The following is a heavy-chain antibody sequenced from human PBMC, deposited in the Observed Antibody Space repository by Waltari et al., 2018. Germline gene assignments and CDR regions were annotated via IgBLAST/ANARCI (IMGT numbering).Heavy chain of an antibody. CDR1: GFKFDEFG. CDR3: VRGYRHDALDL. V-gene: IGHV3-20*04. Sequence: EVQLLESGGNVVRPGGSLRLACEVSGFKFDEFGMGWVRQVPGGGMEWVSGSNWNGGRNGEADSVKGRFFISRDNARNSMTLQMNSLRVEDTALYYCVRGYRHDALDLWGQGTMVTVSS. J-gene: IGHJ3*01. D-gene: IGHD3-22*01. CDR2: SNWNGGRN.